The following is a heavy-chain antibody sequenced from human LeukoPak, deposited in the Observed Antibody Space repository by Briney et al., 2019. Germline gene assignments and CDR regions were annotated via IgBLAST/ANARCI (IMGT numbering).Heavy chain of an antibody. CDR2: ISSSSSYI. Sequence: GGSLRLSCAASGFTFSSYSMNWVRPAPGKGLEWVSSISSSSSYIYYADSVKGRFTISRDNAKNSLYLQMNSLRAEDTAVYYCAQSHDFWSGYRYWYFDYWGQGTLVTVSS. CDR1: GFTFSSYS. D-gene: IGHD3-3*01. CDR3: AQSHDFWSGYRYWYFDY. V-gene: IGHV3-21*01. J-gene: IGHJ4*02.